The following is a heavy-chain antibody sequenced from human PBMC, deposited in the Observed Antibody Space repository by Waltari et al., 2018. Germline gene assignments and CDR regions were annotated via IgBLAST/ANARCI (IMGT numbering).Heavy chain of an antibody. D-gene: IGHD3-3*01. CDR3: ARQPNYDFWSGYSYYYMDV. V-gene: IGHV4-38-2*01. J-gene: IGHJ6*03. CDR1: GSSISRGYY. CDR2: IYHSGST. Sequence: QVQLQESGPGLVKPSATLSLTCAVSGSSISRGYYWGWIRQPPGKGLEWIGSIYHSGSTYYNPSLKSRVTISVDTSKNQFSLKLSSVTAADTAVYYCARQPNYDFWSGYSYYYMDVWGKGTTVTVSS.